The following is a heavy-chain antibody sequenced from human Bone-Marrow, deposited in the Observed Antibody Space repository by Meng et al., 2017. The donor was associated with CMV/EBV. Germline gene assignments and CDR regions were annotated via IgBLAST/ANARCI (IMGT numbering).Heavy chain of an antibody. D-gene: IGHD3-16*02. CDR3: ARFSGVITFGGVIYYFDY. V-gene: IGHV4-39*07. Sequence: ESLKISCTVSGGSISSSSYYWGWIRQPPGKGLEWIGSIYYSGSTYYNPSLKSRVTISVDTSKNQFSLKLSSVTAADTAVYYCARFSGVITFGGVIYYFDYWGQGTLVTVSS. CDR2: IYYSGST. J-gene: IGHJ4*02. CDR1: GGSISSSSYY.